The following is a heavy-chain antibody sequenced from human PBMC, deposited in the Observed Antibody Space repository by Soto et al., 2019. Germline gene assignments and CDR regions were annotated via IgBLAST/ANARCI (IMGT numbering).Heavy chain of an antibody. J-gene: IGHJ4*02. Sequence: GGSLRLSCAASGFTFSSYAMSWVRQAPGKGLEWVSAISGSGGSTYYADSVKGRFTISRDNSKNTLYLQMNSLRAEDTAVYYCAKDLMGYSSGWYDAWFVYWGQGTLVTVSS. D-gene: IGHD6-19*01. CDR3: AKDLMGYSSGWYDAWFVY. CDR2: ISGSGGST. CDR1: GFTFSSYA. V-gene: IGHV3-23*01.